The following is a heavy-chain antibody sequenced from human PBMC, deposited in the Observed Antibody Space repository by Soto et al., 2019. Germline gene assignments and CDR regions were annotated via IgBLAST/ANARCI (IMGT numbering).Heavy chain of an antibody. D-gene: IGHD3-10*01. J-gene: IGHJ6*02. CDR2: IIPIFGTA. V-gene: IGHV1-69*01. CDR3: ARDRVRITMVRGAPRGDYYYGMDV. CDR1: GGTFSSYA. Sequence: QVQLVQSGAEVKKPGSSVKVSCKASGGTFSSYAISWVRQAPGQGLEWMGGIIPIFGTANYAQKFQGRVTITADESTSTAYMELSSLRSEDTAVYYCARDRVRITMVRGAPRGDYYYGMDVWGQGTTVTVSS.